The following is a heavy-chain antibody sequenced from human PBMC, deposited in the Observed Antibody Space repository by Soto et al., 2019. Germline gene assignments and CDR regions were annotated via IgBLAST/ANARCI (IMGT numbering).Heavy chain of an antibody. CDR1: GYTFTSYD. CDR2: MNPNSGNT. V-gene: IGHV1-8*01. Sequence: VKVSCKASGYTFTSYDINWVRQATGQGLEWMGWMNPNSGNTGYAQKFQGRFTISRDNAKNSLYLQMNSLRAEDTAVYYCARDGGSLLLWFGEPSYYMDVWGKGTKVTVSS. D-gene: IGHD3-10*01. J-gene: IGHJ6*03. CDR3: ARDGGSLLLWFGEPSYYMDV.